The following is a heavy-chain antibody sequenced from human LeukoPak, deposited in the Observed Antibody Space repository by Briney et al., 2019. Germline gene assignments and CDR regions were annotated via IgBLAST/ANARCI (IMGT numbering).Heavy chain of an antibody. CDR1: RFTFSTYW. V-gene: IGHV3-7*01. Sequence: GGSLRLSCAASRFTFSTYWMSWVRQAPGKGLEWVANIKQDGSEEYYVDSVKGRFTISRDNAKNSLDLQMNSLRGEDTAVYYCTRSICGGIDQWGQGTLVTVSS. CDR3: TRSICGGIDQ. CDR2: IKQDGSEE. J-gene: IGHJ5*02. D-gene: IGHD2-15*01.